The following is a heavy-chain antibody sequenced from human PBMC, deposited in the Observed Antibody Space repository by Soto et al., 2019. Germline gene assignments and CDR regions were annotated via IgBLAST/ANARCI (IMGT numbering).Heavy chain of an antibody. J-gene: IGHJ6*02. CDR1: GYSFTSYW. CDR3: ARLPLYGSGSYADYYGMDV. Sequence: PGESLKISCKGSGYSFTSYWISWVRQMPGKGLEWMGRIDPSDSYTNYSPSFQGHATISADKSISTAYLQWSSLKASDTAMYYCARLPLYGSGSYADYYGMDVWGQGTTVTVSS. D-gene: IGHD3-10*01. CDR2: IDPSDSYT. V-gene: IGHV5-10-1*01.